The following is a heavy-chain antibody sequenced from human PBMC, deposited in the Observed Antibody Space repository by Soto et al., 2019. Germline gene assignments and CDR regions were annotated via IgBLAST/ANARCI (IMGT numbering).Heavy chain of an antibody. V-gene: IGHV4-34*01. CDR2: INHSGST. J-gene: IGHJ6*02. D-gene: IGHD6-13*01. Sequence: PETLSDTYAVYAGSFRRYYWSWIRQLPGKGLEWIGEINHSGSTNYNPSLKSRVTISVDTSKNQFSLKLSSVTAADTAVYYCARVAAGMGINYYYYGMDVWGQGSTVT. CDR3: ARVAAGMGINYYYYGMDV. CDR1: AGSFRRYY.